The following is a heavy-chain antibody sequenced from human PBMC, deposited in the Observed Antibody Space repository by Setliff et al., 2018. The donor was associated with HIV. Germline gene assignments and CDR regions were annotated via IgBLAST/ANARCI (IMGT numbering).Heavy chain of an antibody. CDR2: VYLSGSI. V-gene: IGHV4-59*01. D-gene: IGHD4-17*01. CDR3: ARDRDYGGNRDAFDI. J-gene: IGHJ3*02. Sequence: SETLSLTCAVSGGSISNDYWGWVRQPPGKGLEWIGFVYLSGSITYNPSLKSRVTISIDRSKNEFSLKLSSVTAADTALYYCARDRDYGGNRDAFDIWGQGIMVTVSS. CDR1: GGSISNDY.